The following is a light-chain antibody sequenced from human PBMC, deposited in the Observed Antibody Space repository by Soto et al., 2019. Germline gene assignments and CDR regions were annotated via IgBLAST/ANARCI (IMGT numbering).Light chain of an antibody. CDR1: SSNIGAGYD. V-gene: IGLV1-40*01. CDR3: QSYDSSLSVYV. CDR2: GNS. Sequence: QSVLTQPPSVSGAPGQRVTISCTGSSSNIGAGYDVHWYQQLPGTAPKLLIYGNSNRPSGVPDRISGSKSGTSASLAITGLQAEDEADYYCQSYDSSLSVYVFGTGTKV. J-gene: IGLJ1*01.